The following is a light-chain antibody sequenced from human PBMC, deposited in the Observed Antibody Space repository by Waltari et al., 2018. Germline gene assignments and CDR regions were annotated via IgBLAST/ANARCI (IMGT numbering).Light chain of an antibody. CDR3: MIWHNSAWV. J-gene: IGLJ3*02. CDR2: YTSDSDK. V-gene: IGLV5-45*02. Sequence: QAVLTQPSSLSASPGASASLTCTLRSRINVGTYRISWYQQKPGSPPQYLLRYTSDSDKQQGSGVPSRFSGSKDASANAGILLISGLQSEDEADYYCMIWHNSAWVFGGGTKLTVL. CDR1: SRINVGTYR.